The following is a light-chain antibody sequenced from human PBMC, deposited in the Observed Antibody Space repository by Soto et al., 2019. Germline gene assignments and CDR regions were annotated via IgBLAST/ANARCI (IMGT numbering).Light chain of an antibody. Sequence: PSTLIASVGNIVNINCRASKSIYSWLAWYQQKPGKAPKVLIYDASGLKSGVPSRLRGSGSGTDFTLTISSLQADDFATYYCQQYSRFPLTFGGGTKVDIK. CDR1: KSIYSW. CDR2: DAS. J-gene: IGKJ4*01. CDR3: QQYSRFPLT. V-gene: IGKV1-5*01.